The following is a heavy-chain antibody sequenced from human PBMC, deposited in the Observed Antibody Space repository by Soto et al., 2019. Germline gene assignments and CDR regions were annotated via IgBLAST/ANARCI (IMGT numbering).Heavy chain of an antibody. CDR1: GGSISGSY. Sequence: SETLSLTCSVSGGSISGSYWSWIRQSPGKGLEWLGYVYYTGSTNYSPSLRSRVSISVDTSKNEFSLRLSSVTAVDTAVYFCARSVAVPGAHIDYWGQGTQVTVSS. CDR2: VYYTGST. CDR3: ARSVAVPGAHIDY. V-gene: IGHV4-59*01. D-gene: IGHD6-19*01. J-gene: IGHJ4*02.